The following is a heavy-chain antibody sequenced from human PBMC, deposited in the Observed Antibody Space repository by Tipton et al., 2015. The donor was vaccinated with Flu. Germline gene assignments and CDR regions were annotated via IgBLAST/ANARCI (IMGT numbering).Heavy chain of an antibody. CDR3: ARDYPYTSSSRGPIDY. CDR1: GGTFSSYA. J-gene: IGHJ4*02. Sequence: QLVQSGAEVKKPGSSVKVSCKASGGTFSSYAISWVRQAPGQGLEWMGGIIPIFGTANYAQKFQGRVAITADESTSTAYMELRSLRSDDTAVYYCARDYPYTSSSRGPIDYWGQGTLVTVSS. D-gene: IGHD6-6*01. CDR2: IIPIFGTA. V-gene: IGHV1-69*01.